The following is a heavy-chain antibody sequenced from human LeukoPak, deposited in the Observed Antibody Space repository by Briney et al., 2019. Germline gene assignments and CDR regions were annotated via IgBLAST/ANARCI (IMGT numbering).Heavy chain of an antibody. V-gene: IGHV4-59*01. Sequence: PSETLSLTCSVSGDSISSYAWSWIRRPPGKGLEWIGDISRSGDTNYSPSLKSRLTISVDMPKNQFSLKLRSVTAADTAVYYCAKDRGGGRDAFDTWGQGTVVTVSS. CDR1: GDSISSYA. CDR3: AKDRGGGRDAFDT. CDR2: ISRSGDT. D-gene: IGHD3-10*01. J-gene: IGHJ3*02.